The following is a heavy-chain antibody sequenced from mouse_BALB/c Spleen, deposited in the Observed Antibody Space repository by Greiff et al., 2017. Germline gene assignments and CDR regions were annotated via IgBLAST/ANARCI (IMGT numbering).Heavy chain of an antibody. Sequence: EVMLVESGGGLVQPGGSRKLSCAASGFTFSSFGMHWVRQAPEKGLEWVAYISSGSSTIYYADTVKGRFTISRDNPKNTLFLQMTSLRSEDTAMYYCAREAYGNYVVFAYWGQGTLVTVSA. CDR2: ISSGSSTI. D-gene: IGHD2-1*01. J-gene: IGHJ3*01. CDR3: AREAYGNYVVFAY. V-gene: IGHV5-17*02. CDR1: GFTFSSFG.